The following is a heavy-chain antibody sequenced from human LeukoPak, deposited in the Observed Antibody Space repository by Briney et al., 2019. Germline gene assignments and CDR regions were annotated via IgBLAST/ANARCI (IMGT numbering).Heavy chain of an antibody. V-gene: IGHV1-69*01. J-gene: IGHJ6*02. CDR1: GGTFSSYA. CDR2: IIPIFGTA. Sequence: ASVKVSCKASGGTFSSYAISWVRQAPGQGLEWMGGIIPIFGTANYAQKFQGRVTITADESTSTAYMELSSLRSGDTAVYYCARDEDYGMDVWGQGTTVTVSS. CDR3: ARDEDYGMDV.